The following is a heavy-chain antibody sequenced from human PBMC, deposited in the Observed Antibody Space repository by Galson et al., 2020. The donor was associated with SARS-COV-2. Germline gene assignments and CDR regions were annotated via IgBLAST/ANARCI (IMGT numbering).Heavy chain of an antibody. CDR1: GFTFSSYA. CDR2: ISGSGGST. D-gene: IGHD3-16*02. J-gene: IGHJ6*03. CDR3: AKDTAYDYVWGSYRSMDV. V-gene: IGHV3-23*01. Sequence: GGSLRLSCAASGFTFSSYAMSWVRQAPGKGLEWVSAISGSGGSTYYADSVKGRFTISRDNSKNTLYLQMNSLRAEDTAVYYCAKDTAYDYVWGSYRSMDVWGKGTTVTVSS.